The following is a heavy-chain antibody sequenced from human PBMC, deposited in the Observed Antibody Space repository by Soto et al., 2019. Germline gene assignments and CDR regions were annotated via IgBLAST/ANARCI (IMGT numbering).Heavy chain of an antibody. V-gene: IGHV3-33*01. CDR3: ARDVGATSVFYYYYGMDV. Sequence: GGSLRLSCAASGFTFSSYGMHWVRQAPGKGLEWVAVIWYDGSNKYYADSVKGRFTISRDNSKNTLYLQMNSLRAEDTAVYYCARDVGATSVFYYYYGMDVWGQGTTVTVSS. CDR1: GFTFSSYG. D-gene: IGHD1-26*01. J-gene: IGHJ6*02. CDR2: IWYDGSNK.